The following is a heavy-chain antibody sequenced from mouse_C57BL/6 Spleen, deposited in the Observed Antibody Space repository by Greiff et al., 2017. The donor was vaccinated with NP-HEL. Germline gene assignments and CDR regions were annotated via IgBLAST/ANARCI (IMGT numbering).Heavy chain of an antibody. V-gene: IGHV1-80*01. Sequence: QVQLQQSGAELVKPGASVKISCKASGYAFSSYWMNWVKQRPGKGLEWIGQIYPGDGDTNYNGKFKGKATLTADKSSSTAYMQLSSLSSEDSAVYICARQEQLRLNYFDYWGQGTTLTVSA. D-gene: IGHD3-2*02. CDR1: GYAFSSYW. J-gene: IGHJ2*01. CDR3: ARQEQLRLNYFDY. CDR2: IYPGDGDT.